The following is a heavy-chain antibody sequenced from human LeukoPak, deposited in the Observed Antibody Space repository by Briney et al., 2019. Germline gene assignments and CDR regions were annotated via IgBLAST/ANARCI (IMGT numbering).Heavy chain of an antibody. J-gene: IGHJ4*02. Sequence: PGGSLRLSCSVSGFTFSSYAMTWVRQAPGKGLEWVSAITASGATTYYGDSVKGRFTISRDNSKNTLYLQMNSLRAEDTAVYYCAKGGGMDNDWELFYFDFWGQGTLVTVSS. D-gene: IGHD1-7*01. V-gene: IGHV3-23*01. CDR2: ITASGATT. CDR3: AKGGGMDNDWELFYFDF. CDR1: GFTFSSYA.